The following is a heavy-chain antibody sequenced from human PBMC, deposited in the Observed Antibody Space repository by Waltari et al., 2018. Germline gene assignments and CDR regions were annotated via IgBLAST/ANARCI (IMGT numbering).Heavy chain of an antibody. CDR2: INHSGGT. CDR1: GGSFSGYY. Sequence: QVQLQQWGAGLLKPSETLSLTCAVYGGSFSGYYWSWIRQPPGKGLEWIGEINHSGGTNYNPSRKSRVTISVDTSKNQFSLKLSSVTAADTAVYYCARRAVKRFGEVCFDYWGQGTLVTVSS. D-gene: IGHD3-10*01. J-gene: IGHJ4*02. CDR3: ARRAVKRFGEVCFDY. V-gene: IGHV4-34*01.